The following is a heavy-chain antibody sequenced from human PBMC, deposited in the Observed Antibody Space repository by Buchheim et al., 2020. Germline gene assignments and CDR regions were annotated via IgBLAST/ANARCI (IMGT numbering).Heavy chain of an antibody. J-gene: IGHJ4*02. CDR3: AKDRGMATITIDY. D-gene: IGHD5-24*01. CDR2: ISYDGSNK. Sequence: QVQLVESGGGVVQPGRSLRLSCAASGFTFSSYGMHWVRQAPGKGLEWVAVISYDGSNKYSADSVTGRFTISRDNSKNTLYLQMNSLRAEDTAVYYCAKDRGMATITIDYWGQGTL. CDR1: GFTFSSYG. V-gene: IGHV3-30*18.